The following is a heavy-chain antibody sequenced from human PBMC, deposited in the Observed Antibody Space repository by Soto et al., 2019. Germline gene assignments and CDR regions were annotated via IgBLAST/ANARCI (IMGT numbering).Heavy chain of an antibody. J-gene: IGHJ4*02. D-gene: IGHD3-3*01. V-gene: IGHV3-30-3*01. CDR1: GFTFSSYA. CDR3: ARDKRDLRFLEWSYYFDF. Sequence: QVQLVESRGGVVQPGRSLRLSCAASGFTFSSYAMHWVRQAPGKRLKWVAVISYDGSNKYCADSVKGRFTISRDNSKNTLYLQMNSLRAEDTAVYYCARDKRDLRFLEWSYYFDFWGQGTLVTVSS. CDR2: ISYDGSNK.